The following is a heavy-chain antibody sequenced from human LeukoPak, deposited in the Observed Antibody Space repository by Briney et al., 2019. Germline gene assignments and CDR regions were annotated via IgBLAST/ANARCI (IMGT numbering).Heavy chain of an antibody. Sequence: PGGSLRLSCAASGLTFAKTSMTWVRQAPGKGLEWVSTISPSGRSTYYADSAKGRFTISRDNSKNTLYLQMITLRAGDTDVYYCSAQPEEVAGGMNSWGQGALVTVSS. CDR3: SAQPEEVAGGMNS. D-gene: IGHD6-19*01. V-gene: IGHV3-23*01. CDR2: ISPSGRST. CDR1: GLTFAKTS. J-gene: IGHJ4*02.